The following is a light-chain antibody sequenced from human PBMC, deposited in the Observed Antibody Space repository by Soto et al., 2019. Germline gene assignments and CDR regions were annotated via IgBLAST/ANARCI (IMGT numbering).Light chain of an antibody. J-gene: IGKJ4*01. CDR2: AAS. CDR1: QSISTY. Sequence: DIQLTQSPSSLSASVGARVTITCRASQSISTYLHWYQQKPGKAPNIIIYAASTLQSGVPSRFSGSGSGTDFTLTISSLKPEDFATYFCQHGYSTPLTFGGGTKVDIK. CDR3: QHGYSTPLT. V-gene: IGKV1-39*01.